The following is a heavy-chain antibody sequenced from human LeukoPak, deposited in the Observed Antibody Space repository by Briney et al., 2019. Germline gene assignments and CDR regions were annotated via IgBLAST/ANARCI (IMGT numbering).Heavy chain of an antibody. V-gene: IGHV1-8*01. Sequence: ASVKVSCKASGYTFTSYDINWVRQATGQGLEWMGWMNPNSGNTGYAQKFQGRVTMTRNTSISTAYMELSSLRSEDTAVYYCARVRYSSSWYNWFDPWDQGTLVTVSS. D-gene: IGHD6-13*01. J-gene: IGHJ5*02. CDR3: ARVRYSSSWYNWFDP. CDR1: GYTFTSYD. CDR2: MNPNSGNT.